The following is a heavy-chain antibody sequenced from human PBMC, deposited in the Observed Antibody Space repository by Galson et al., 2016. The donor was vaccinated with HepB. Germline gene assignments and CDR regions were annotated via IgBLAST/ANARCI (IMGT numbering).Heavy chain of an antibody. Sequence: SLRLSCAGSGFIFRGYGMYWVRQAPGKGLEWVAADSMDGRRKFYADSVRGRFTISRDNSNNMLFLQMDSLRPDDTAVYYCAKRHEYCPPVGCSVDYWGQGTLVSVSS. CDR1: GFIFRGYG. J-gene: IGHJ4*02. D-gene: IGHD2/OR15-2a*01. CDR3: AKRHEYCPPVGCSVDY. V-gene: IGHV3-30*18. CDR2: DSMDGRRK.